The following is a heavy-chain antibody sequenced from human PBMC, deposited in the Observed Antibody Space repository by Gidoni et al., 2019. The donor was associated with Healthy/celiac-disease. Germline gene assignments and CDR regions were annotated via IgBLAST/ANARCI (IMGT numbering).Heavy chain of an antibody. CDR3: TTDRLVRGVMDV. V-gene: IGHV3-15*01. Sequence: EVQLVESGGGLVKPGGSLRLSCAASGFTFSNAWMSWVRQAPGKGLEWVGRIKSKTDGGTTDYAAPVKGRFTISRDDSKNTLYLQMNSLKTEDTAVYYCTTDRLVRGVMDVWGKGTTVTVSS. CDR2: IKSKTDGGTT. J-gene: IGHJ6*04. CDR1: GFTFSNAW. D-gene: IGHD3-10*01.